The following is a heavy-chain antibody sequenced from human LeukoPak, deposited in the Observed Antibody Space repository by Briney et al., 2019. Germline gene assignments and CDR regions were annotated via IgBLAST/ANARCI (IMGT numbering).Heavy chain of an antibody. CDR1: GYTFTDYY. V-gene: IGHV1-2*02. CDR3: ARAHSYALVY. Sequence: ASVKVSCKASGYTFTDYYMHWVRQAPGQGLEWMGWINPNSGGTNYAQKFQGRVAMTRATSITTAYMELSRLTSDDTAIYYCARAHSYALVYWGQGTLVTVST. J-gene: IGHJ4*02. D-gene: IGHD5-18*01. CDR2: INPNSGGT.